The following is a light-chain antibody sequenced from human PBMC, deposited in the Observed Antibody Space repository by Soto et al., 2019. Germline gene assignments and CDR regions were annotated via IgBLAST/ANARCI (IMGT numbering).Light chain of an antibody. Sequence: EIVVTQSPGTLSLSPGERATLSCRASQSVSSSYLAWYQRKPGQAPRLLIHGASTRAAGISDRFSGSGSGTDFTLTISRLEPEDFAVYYCQQYGSLITFGGGTKVEIK. CDR1: QSVSSSY. J-gene: IGKJ4*01. CDR2: GAS. CDR3: QQYGSLIT. V-gene: IGKV3-20*01.